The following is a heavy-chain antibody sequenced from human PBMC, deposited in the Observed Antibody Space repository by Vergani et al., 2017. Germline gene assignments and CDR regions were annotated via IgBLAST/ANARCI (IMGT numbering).Heavy chain of an antibody. Sequence: QVQLQESGPGLVKPSETLSLTCTVSGGSISSSYWSWIRQPPGKGLEWIGYIYYSGSTNYNPSLKSRVTISVDTSKNQSSLKLSSVTAADTAVYYCARDIEWGGDAFDIWGQGTMVTVSS. CDR1: GGSISSSY. CDR3: ARDIEWGGDAFDI. V-gene: IGHV4-59*01. D-gene: IGHD3-16*01. J-gene: IGHJ3*02. CDR2: IYYSGST.